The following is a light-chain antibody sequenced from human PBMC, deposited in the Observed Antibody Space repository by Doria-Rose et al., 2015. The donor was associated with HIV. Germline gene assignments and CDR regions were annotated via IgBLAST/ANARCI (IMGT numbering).Light chain of an antibody. V-gene: IGKV3-20*01. CDR2: DGS. CDR1: QSFSSTY. Sequence: TQSPGTPSLSPGERATLSCRASQSFSSTYLAWYQQKPGQAPSLLIYDGSTRATGIPDRFSASGSGTDFTLTISRLEPEDFALYYCHQYGTSWTFGQGTKVEI. CDR3: HQYGTSWT. J-gene: IGKJ1*01.